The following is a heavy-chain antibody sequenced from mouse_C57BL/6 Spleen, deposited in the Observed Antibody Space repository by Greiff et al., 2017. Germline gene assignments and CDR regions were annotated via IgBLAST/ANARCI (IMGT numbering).Heavy chain of an antibody. CDR3: ARSVTTVVAETDWYFDV. V-gene: IGHV14-3*01. Sequence: EVQLVESVAELVRPGASVKLSCTASGFNIKNTYMHWVKQRPEQGLEWIGRIDPANGNTKYAPKFQGKATITADTSSNTAYLQLSSLTSEDTAIYYCARSVTTVVAETDWYFDVWGTGTTVTVSS. J-gene: IGHJ1*03. CDR1: GFNIKNTY. D-gene: IGHD1-1*01. CDR2: IDPANGNT.